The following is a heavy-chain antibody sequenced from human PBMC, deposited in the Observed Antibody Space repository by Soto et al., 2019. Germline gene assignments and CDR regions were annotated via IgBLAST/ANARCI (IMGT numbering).Heavy chain of an antibody. Sequence: SETLSLTCTVSGGSISSYYWSWIRQPPGKGLEWIGYIYYSGSTNYNPSLKSRVTISVDTSKNQFSLKLSSVTAADTAVYYCARLDSSGWSSLHAFDIWGQGTMVTVSS. J-gene: IGHJ3*02. D-gene: IGHD6-19*01. CDR2: IYYSGST. CDR1: GGSISSYY. V-gene: IGHV4-59*08. CDR3: ARLDSSGWSSLHAFDI.